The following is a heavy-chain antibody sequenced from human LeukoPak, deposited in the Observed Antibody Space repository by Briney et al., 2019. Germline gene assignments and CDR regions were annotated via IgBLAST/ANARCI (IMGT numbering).Heavy chain of an antibody. CDR2: INPDGRDT. J-gene: IGHJ1*01. CDR3: TSWGDTTAEYFQR. D-gene: IGHD2-21*02. CDR1: GFTFNRCW. Sequence: GVSLRLSCVVSGFTFNRCWMNWVRQAPGKGLEWVAHINPDGRDTYYVDSVKGRFTISRDNAQNSMYLQMNSLRVEDTAVYYCTSWGDTTAEYFQRWGQGTLVTVSS. V-gene: IGHV3-7*01.